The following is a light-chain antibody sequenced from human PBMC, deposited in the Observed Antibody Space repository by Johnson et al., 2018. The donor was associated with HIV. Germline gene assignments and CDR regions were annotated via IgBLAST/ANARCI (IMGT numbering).Light chain of an antibody. CDR1: SSNIRNNY. CDR2: ENN. Sequence: QSILTQPPSVSAAPGQKVTISCSGTSSNIRNNYVSWYQQLPGTAPKLLIYENNKRPSGIPDRFSGSKSGTSATLGITGLQTGDEADYYCGTWDSSLSAVVFGTATKVTVL. J-gene: IGLJ1*01. CDR3: GTWDSSLSAVV. V-gene: IGLV1-51*02.